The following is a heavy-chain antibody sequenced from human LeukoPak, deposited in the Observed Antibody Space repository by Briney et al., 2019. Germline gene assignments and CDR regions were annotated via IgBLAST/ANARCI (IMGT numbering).Heavy chain of an antibody. D-gene: IGHD2-2*01. J-gene: IGHJ4*02. CDR3: ARDLGYCSSTSCQYYFDY. V-gene: IGHV3-7*03. Sequence: GGSLRLSCVASGFSFTGNWMSWVRQAPGKGPEWVASIKEDGSEKYYGDSVSGRFTISRDNAKNSLYLQMNSLRAEDTAVYYCARDLGYCSSTSCQYYFDYWGQGTLVTVSS. CDR1: GFSFTGNW. CDR2: IKEDGSEK.